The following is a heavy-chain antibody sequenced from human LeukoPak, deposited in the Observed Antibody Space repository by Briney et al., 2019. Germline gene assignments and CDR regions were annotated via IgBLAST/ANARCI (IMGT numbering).Heavy chain of an antibody. Sequence: SETLSLTCTVSGGSISSSSYFWGWIRQPPGKGLEWIGSIYYSGSTYYNPSLKSRVTISVDTSKNQFSLKLSSVTAADTAVYYCARQDLNLPPTWGQGTLVTVSS. J-gene: IGHJ5*02. CDR2: IYYSGST. CDR3: ARQDLNLPPT. D-gene: IGHD3-3*01. V-gene: IGHV4-39*01. CDR1: GGSISSSSYF.